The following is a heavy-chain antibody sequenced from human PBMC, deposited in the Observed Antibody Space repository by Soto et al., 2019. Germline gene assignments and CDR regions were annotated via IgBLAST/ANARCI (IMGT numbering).Heavy chain of an antibody. CDR2: IIPILGIA. V-gene: IGHV1-69*02. D-gene: IGHD2-15*01. CDR3: ALFNIVVVVAATREFDY. Sequence: HVQLVQSGAEVKKPGSSVKVSCKASGGTFSSYTISWVRQAPGQGLEWMGRIIPILGIANYAQKFQGRVTITADKSTSTAYMELSSLRSEDTAVYYCALFNIVVVVAATREFDYWGQGTLVTVSS. J-gene: IGHJ4*02. CDR1: GGTFSSYT.